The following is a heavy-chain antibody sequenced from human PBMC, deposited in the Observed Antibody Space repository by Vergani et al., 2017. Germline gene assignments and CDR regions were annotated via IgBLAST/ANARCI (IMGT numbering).Heavy chain of an antibody. CDR2: ISYDGSNK. D-gene: IGHD3-22*01. Sequence: VQLVESGGGVVQPGRSLRLSCAASGFTFSSYGMHWVRQAPGKGLEWVAVISYDGSNKYYADSVKGRFTISRDNSKNTLYLQMNSLRAEDTAVYYCAKALYDSSSDDAFDIWGQGTMVTVSS. V-gene: IGHV3-30*18. CDR1: GFTFSSYG. J-gene: IGHJ3*02. CDR3: AKALYDSSSDDAFDI.